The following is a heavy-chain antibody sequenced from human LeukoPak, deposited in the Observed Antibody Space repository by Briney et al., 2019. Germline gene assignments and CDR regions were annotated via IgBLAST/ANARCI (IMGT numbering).Heavy chain of an antibody. CDR3: ARHPRDRITIHTSPCWYFDL. D-gene: IGHD3-3*01. CDR1: GYTFTSYG. V-gene: IGHV1-18*01. Sequence: ASVKVSCKASGYTFTSYGISWVRQAPGQGLEWMGWISAYNGNTNYAQKLQGRVTMTTDTSTNTAYMELRSLRSDDTAVYYCARHPRDRITIHTSPCWYFDLWGRGTLVTVSS. J-gene: IGHJ2*01. CDR2: ISAYNGNT.